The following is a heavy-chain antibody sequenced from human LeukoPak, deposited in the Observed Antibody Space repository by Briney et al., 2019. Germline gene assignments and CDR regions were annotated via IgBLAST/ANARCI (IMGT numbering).Heavy chain of an antibody. CDR1: GGSFSGYY. D-gene: IGHD3-10*01. V-gene: IGHV4-34*01. Sequence: SETLSLTCAVYGGSFSGYYWSWIRRAPGKGLEWIGEINHSGSTNYNPSLKSRVTISVDMSKNQFSLKLKFVTAADTAVYYCARAGWFGQLYGPLDYWGQGTLVTVSS. J-gene: IGHJ4*02. CDR2: INHSGST. CDR3: ARAGWFGQLYGPLDY.